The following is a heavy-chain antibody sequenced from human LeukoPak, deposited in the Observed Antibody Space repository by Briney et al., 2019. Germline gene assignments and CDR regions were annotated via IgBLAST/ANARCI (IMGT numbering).Heavy chain of an antibody. Sequence: GGSLRLSCAASGFTFRSYSMNWVRQAPGKGLEWVSSISSGSGYIYYGDSVKGRFTISKDNAKNSLYLQMNSLRAEDTAVYYCARDSASGDYRLGSWGQGTLVTVSS. CDR1: GFTFRSYS. V-gene: IGHV3-21*01. J-gene: IGHJ5*01. D-gene: IGHD4-17*01. CDR2: ISSGSGYI. CDR3: ARDSASGDYRLGS.